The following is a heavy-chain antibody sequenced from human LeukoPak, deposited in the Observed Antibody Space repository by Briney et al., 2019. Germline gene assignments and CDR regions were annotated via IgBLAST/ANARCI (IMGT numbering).Heavy chain of an antibody. D-gene: IGHD3-22*01. Sequence: GGSLRLSCAASGFTFSSYEMNWVRQAPGKGLEWVSYISSSGSTIYYADSVKGRFTISRDNAKNSLYLQMNSLRAEDTAVYYCARESPYDSSGYYYAFGYWGQGTLVTVSS. CDR1: GFTFSSYE. V-gene: IGHV3-48*03. CDR2: ISSSGSTI. CDR3: ARESPYDSSGYYYAFGY. J-gene: IGHJ4*02.